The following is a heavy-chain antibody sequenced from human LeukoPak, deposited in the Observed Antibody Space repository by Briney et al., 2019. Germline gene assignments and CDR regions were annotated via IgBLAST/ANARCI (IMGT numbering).Heavy chain of an antibody. CDR3: ARLPVDSSGYYLDY. J-gene: IGHJ4*02. CDR1: GGTFSSYA. V-gene: IGHV1-69*04. CDR2: IIPILGIA. D-gene: IGHD3-22*01. Sequence: SVKVSCKASGGTFSSYAISWVRQAPGQGLEWMGRIIPILGIANYAQKFQGRVTITADKSTSTAYMELSSLRSEDTAVYYCARLPVDSSGYYLDYWGQGTLVTVSS.